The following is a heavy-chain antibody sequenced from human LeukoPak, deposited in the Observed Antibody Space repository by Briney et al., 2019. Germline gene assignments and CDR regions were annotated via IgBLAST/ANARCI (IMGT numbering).Heavy chain of an antibody. CDR2: IIPIFGTA. Sequence: GASVKVSCKASGGTFSSYAISWVRQAPGQGLEWMGGIIPIFGTANYAQKFQGRVTITADESTSTAYMELSSLRSEDTAVYYCARDIVVVPAARSDWYFDLWGRGTLVTVSS. V-gene: IGHV1-69*01. D-gene: IGHD2-2*01. J-gene: IGHJ2*01. CDR3: ARDIVVVPAARSDWYFDL. CDR1: GGTFSSYA.